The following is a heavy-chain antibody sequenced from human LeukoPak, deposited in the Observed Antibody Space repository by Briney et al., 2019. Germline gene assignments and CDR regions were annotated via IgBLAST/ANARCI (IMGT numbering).Heavy chain of an antibody. V-gene: IGHV1-2*02. CDR2: INPNSGGT. J-gene: IGHJ5*02. Sequence: ASVKVSCKASGYTFTGHYMHWVRQAPGQGLEWMGWINPNSGGTNYAQKFQGRVTMTRDTSISTAYMELSRLRSDDTAVYYCARGWGFDYYGSGSYQYNWFDPWGQGTLVTVSS. D-gene: IGHD3-10*01. CDR3: ARGWGFDYYGSGSYQYNWFDP. CDR1: GYTFTGHY.